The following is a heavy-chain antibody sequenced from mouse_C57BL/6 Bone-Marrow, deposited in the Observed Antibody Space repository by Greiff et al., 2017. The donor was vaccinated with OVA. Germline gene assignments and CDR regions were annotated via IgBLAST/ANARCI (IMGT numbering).Heavy chain of an antibody. D-gene: IGHD1-1*01. CDR3: ARSTTVVDGFAY. CDR2: IWSGGST. CDR1: GFSFTSYG. Sequence: QVQLKESGPGLVQPSQSLSITCTVSGFSFTSYGVHWVRQSPGKGLEWLGVIWSGGSTDYNAACISRLSISEYNSKSQVFLQMNSLQADDTAVYYCARSTTVVDGFAYWGQGTLVTVSA. J-gene: IGHJ3*01. V-gene: IGHV2-2*01.